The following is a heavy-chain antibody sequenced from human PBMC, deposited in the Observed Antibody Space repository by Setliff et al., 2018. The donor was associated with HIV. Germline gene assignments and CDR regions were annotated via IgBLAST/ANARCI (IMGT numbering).Heavy chain of an antibody. V-gene: IGHV4-39*07. CDR1: RDSIRNGAYY. D-gene: IGHD6-19*01. J-gene: IGHJ4*02. Sequence: KPSETLSLTCTVSRDSIRNGAYYWGWIRQPPGKGLEWIGSIYYSGSAYYNPSFKSRVTLSVDTSENQFSLRLSSVTAADTAVYFCARGGTVSADFDSWGQGTLVTVS. CDR3: ARGGTVSADFDS. CDR2: IYYSGSA.